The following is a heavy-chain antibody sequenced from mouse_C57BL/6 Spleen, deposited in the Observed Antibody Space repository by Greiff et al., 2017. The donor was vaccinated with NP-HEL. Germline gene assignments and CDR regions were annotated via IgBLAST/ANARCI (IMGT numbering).Heavy chain of an antibody. CDR2: ISNLAYSI. Sequence: EVKLVASGGGLVQPGGSLKLSCAASGFTFSDYGMAWVRQAPRKGPEWVAFISNLAYSIYYADTVTGRFTISRENAKNTLYLEMSSLRSEDTAMYYCARHTAQANYFDYWGQGTTLTVSS. CDR1: GFTFSDYG. J-gene: IGHJ2*01. D-gene: IGHD3-2*02. V-gene: IGHV5-15*01. CDR3: ARHTAQANYFDY.